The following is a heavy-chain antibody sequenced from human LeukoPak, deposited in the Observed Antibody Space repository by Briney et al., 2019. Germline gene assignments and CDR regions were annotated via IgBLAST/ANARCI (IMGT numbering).Heavy chain of an antibody. CDR2: ISAYNGNT. CDR1: GYTFTSYG. CDR3: ARNYDILTGYYNVDY. D-gene: IGHD3-9*01. Sequence: ASVKVSCKASGYTFTSYGISGVRQAPGQGLEWMGWISAYNGNTNYAQKLQGRVTMTTDTSTSTAYMELRSLRSDDTAVYYCARNYDILTGYYNVDYWGQGTLVTVSS. J-gene: IGHJ4*02. V-gene: IGHV1-18*01.